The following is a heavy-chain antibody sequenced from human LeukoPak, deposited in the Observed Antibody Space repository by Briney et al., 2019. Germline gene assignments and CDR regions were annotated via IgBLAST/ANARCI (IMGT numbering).Heavy chain of an antibody. Sequence: GGSLRLSCEVSGFIFSNYGFHWVRQAPGKGLEWVAEISYDGGTKYNADSVRGRFTISRNNSKNTVYLQMNTLRPEDTALYYCARDPPPFINCYNFDHWGQGTLVTVSS. V-gene: IGHV3-30*03. CDR1: GFIFSNYG. CDR3: ARDPPPFINCYNFDH. CDR2: ISYDGGTK. D-gene: IGHD5-24*01. J-gene: IGHJ4*02.